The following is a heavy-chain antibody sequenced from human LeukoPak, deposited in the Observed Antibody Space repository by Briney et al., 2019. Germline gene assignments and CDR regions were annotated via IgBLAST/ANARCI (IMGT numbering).Heavy chain of an antibody. V-gene: IGHV1-69*04. D-gene: IGHD1/OR15-1a*01. CDR2: IIPILGIA. CDR1: GVTFSSYA. J-gene: IGHJ4*02. CDR3: ARETSGWNTFDY. Sequence: GASVKLSCKAAGVTFSSYAISWVRQAPGQGLEWVGRIIPILGIANYAQKFHGRVTITADKSTNTDYMELSSLRSEDTAVYYCARETSGWNTFDYWGQGTMVTVSS.